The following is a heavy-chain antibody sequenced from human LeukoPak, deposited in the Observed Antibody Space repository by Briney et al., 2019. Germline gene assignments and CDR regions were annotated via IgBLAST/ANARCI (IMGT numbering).Heavy chain of an antibody. V-gene: IGHV4-34*01. CDR2: IYHSGST. J-gene: IGHJ4*02. CDR1: GGSFSGYY. CDR3: AGKNYYGSGSYNY. Sequence: SETLSLTCAVYGGSFSGYYWSWIRQPPGKGLEWIGEIYHSGSTNYNPSLKSRVTISVDKSKNQFSLKLSSVTAADPAVYYCAGKNYYGSGSYNYWGQGTLVTVSS. D-gene: IGHD3-10*01.